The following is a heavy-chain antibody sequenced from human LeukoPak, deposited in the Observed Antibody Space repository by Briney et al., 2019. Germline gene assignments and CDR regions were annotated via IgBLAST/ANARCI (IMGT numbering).Heavy chain of an antibody. CDR1: GDSVSRNSAA. J-gene: IGHJ3*02. Sequence: SQTLSLTCAISGDSVSRNSAAWNWIRQSPSRGLEWLARASYRSKWYYDYAVFVKSRMSINTDTSKNQFTLQLNSVIPEDTAVYYCVGCSGGSCHSGAFEIWGQGTMVTVSS. CDR2: ASYRSKWYY. V-gene: IGHV6-1*01. D-gene: IGHD2-15*01. CDR3: VGCSGGSCHSGAFEI.